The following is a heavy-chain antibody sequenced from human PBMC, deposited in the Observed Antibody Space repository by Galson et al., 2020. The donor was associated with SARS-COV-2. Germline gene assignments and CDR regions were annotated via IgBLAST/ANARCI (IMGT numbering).Heavy chain of an antibody. J-gene: IGHJ2*01. D-gene: IGHD3-22*01. Sequence: SETLYLTCTVSGDSINSGGFYWSWIRQHPGKGLEWIGYIYYSGSTYYNPSLKSRVSMSIDSSKNQFSLRLSSVTAADTAAYYCARDSRYSDSSGYYSYWYFDLWGRGTLVSVSS. CDR3: ARDSRYSDSSGYYSYWYFDL. CDR1: GDSINSGGFY. CDR2: IYYSGST. V-gene: IGHV4-31*03.